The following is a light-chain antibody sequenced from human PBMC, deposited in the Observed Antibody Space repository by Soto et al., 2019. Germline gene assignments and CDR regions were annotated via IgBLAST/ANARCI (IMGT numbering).Light chain of an antibody. CDR3: CSYAGRNLLL. Sequence: QSALTQPRSVSRSPGQSVTISCTGSSSDVGGYDHVSWYQQHPGKAPKLILFEVTKRPSGVPHRFSGSKSGNTASLTISGLQAEDEATYYCCSYAGRNLLLFGAGTKVTVL. V-gene: IGLV2-11*01. CDR1: SSDVGGYDH. CDR2: EVT. J-gene: IGLJ1*01.